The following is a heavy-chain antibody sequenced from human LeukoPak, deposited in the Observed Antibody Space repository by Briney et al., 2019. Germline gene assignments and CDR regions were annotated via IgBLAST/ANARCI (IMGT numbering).Heavy chain of an antibody. CDR1: GFTFSSYW. D-gene: IGHD4-17*01. V-gene: IGHV3-74*01. Sequence: GGSLRLSCAASGFTFSSYWMHWVRQAPGKVLVWVSRINSDGSSTSYADSVKGRFTISRDNSKNTLYLQMNSLRAEDTAVYYCAKERNGDYGGFDYWGQGTLVTVSS. CDR3: AKERNGDYGGFDY. J-gene: IGHJ4*02. CDR2: INSDGSST.